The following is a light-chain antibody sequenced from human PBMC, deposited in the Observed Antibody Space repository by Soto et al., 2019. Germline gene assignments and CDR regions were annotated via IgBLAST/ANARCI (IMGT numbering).Light chain of an antibody. CDR2: GAS. J-gene: IGKJ1*01. V-gene: IGKV3-20*01. CDR3: HQYGSSSWT. Sequence: EIVLTQSPGTLSLSPGERATLSCRASQSVSSSSLAWYQQKPGQAPRLLIYGASSRATGIPDRFSGSGSGTDFTLTISRLEPEDSAVYYCHQYGSSSWTFGQGTKVEIK. CDR1: QSVSSSS.